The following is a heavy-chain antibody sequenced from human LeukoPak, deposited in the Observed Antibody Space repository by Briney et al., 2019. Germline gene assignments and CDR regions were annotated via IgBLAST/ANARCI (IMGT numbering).Heavy chain of an antibody. J-gene: IGHJ4*02. V-gene: IGHV4-4*07. CDR1: GGSISNDY. Sequence: SETLSLTRTVSGGSISNDYWSWIRQAAGKELEWIGRINTRGSTNYNPSLKSRVTISLDKSKKQFSLNLNSVTAADTAVYYCARGGTYGSGRNQHTTLDYWGQGTLVTVSS. CDR2: INTRGST. D-gene: IGHD3-10*01. CDR3: ARGGTYGSGRNQHTTLDY.